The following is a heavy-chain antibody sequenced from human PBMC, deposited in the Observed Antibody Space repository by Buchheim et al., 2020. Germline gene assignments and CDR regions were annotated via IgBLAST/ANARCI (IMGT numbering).Heavy chain of an antibody. D-gene: IGHD3-22*01. J-gene: IGHJ4*02. CDR1: GDSIISTNW. CDR3: ARGELGSSGYYFDS. Sequence: QVQLQESGPGLVKPSGTLSLTCAVSGDSIISTNWWNWVRQPPGKGLEWIGEIYHSGTTYYNPSLRSRVTISVDKSKNPFSLILNSVTAADTAVYYCARGELGSSGYYFDSWGQGTL. V-gene: IGHV4-4*02. CDR2: IYHSGTT.